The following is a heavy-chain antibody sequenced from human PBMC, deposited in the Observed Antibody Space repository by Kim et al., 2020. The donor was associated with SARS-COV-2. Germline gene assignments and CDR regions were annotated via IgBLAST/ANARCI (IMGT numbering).Heavy chain of an antibody. CDR3: ARDGQDYTCGH. Sequence: GGSLRLSCVASGFIFSNYRMNWVRQAPGKGLEWVSSISTNGFIHYADSVKARFAISRDDAKKTVFLQRDSLRAEDTAVYYCARDGQDYTCGHWGQGTLVTV. V-gene: IGHV3-21*01. CDR1: GFIFSNYR. CDR2: ISTNGFI. J-gene: IGHJ4*02. D-gene: IGHD2-21*01.